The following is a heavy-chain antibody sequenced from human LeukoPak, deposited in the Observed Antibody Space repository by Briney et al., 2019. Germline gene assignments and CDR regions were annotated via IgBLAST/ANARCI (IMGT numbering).Heavy chain of an antibody. CDR1: GYTFTVYY. V-gene: IGHV1-2*02. Sequence: ASVKVSCKASGYTFTVYYMHWVRQAPGQGLEWMGWINPNSGGTNYAQKFQGRVTMTRDTSINSAYMELSRLRSDDTAVYYCAREQWLTLRGAFDIWGQGTMVTVSS. D-gene: IGHD6-19*01. J-gene: IGHJ3*02. CDR3: AREQWLTLRGAFDI. CDR2: INPNSGGT.